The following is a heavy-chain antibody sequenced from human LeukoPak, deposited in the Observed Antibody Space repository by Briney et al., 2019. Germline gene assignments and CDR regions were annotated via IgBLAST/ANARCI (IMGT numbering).Heavy chain of an antibody. CDR1: GFTFSSYA. V-gene: IGHV3-23*01. CDR2: ISGSGGST. CDR3: ARARDSKYYFDY. Sequence: GGSLRLSCAASGFTFSSYAMSWVRQAPGEGLEWVSAISGSGGSTYYADSVKGRFTISRDNAKNSLYLQMNSLRAEDTAVYYCARARDSKYYFDYWGQGTLVTVSS. J-gene: IGHJ4*02. D-gene: IGHD3/OR15-3a*01.